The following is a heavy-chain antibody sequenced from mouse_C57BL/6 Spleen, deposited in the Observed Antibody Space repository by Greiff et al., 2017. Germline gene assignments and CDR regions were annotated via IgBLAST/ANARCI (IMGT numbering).Heavy chain of an antibody. D-gene: IGHD1-1*01. CDR2: IDPEDGDT. V-gene: IGHV14-1*01. Sequence: VQLQQSGAELVRPGASVKLSCTASGFNIKDYYMHWVKQRPEQGLEWIGRIDPEDGDTEYAPKFQGKATMNADTSSNTAYLQLSSLTSEDTAVYYCTTSPFITTVVARDYWGQGTTLTVSS. CDR3: TTSPFITTVVARDY. J-gene: IGHJ2*01. CDR1: GFNIKDYY.